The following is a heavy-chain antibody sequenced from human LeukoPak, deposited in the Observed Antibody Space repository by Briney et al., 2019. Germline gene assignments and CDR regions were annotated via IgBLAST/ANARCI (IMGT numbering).Heavy chain of an antibody. CDR3: ARRGCSAGSCYLGV. CDR2: IYYSGST. Sequence: SETLSLTCTVSGGSISSYFWSWIRPPPGKALEWIGYIYYSGSTNYNPSLKSRVTISVDTSKNQFSLKLSSVTAADTAVYYCARRGCSAGSCYLGVWGQGILVTVSS. CDR1: GGSISSYF. J-gene: IGHJ4*02. V-gene: IGHV4-59*08. D-gene: IGHD2-15*01.